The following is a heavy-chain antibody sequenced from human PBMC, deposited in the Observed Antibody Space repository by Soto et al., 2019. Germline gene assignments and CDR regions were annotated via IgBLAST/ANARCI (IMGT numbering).Heavy chain of an antibody. CDR1: GGSISSGGYY. CDR3: AREGLGSPGIAAAGGDYYYYGMDV. V-gene: IGHV4-31*03. J-gene: IGHJ6*02. D-gene: IGHD6-13*01. CDR2: IYYSGST. Sequence: SETLSLTCTVSGGSISSGGYYWSWIRQHPGKGLEWIGYIYYSGSTYYNPSLKSRVTISVDTSRNQFSLKLSSVTAADTAVYYCAREGLGSPGIAAAGGDYYYYGMDVWGQGTTVTVSS.